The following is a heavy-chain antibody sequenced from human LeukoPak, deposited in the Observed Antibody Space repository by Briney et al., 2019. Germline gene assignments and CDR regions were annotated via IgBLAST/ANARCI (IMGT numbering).Heavy chain of an antibody. Sequence: SETLSLTCAVYGGSFSGYYWSWIRQPPGKGLEWIGEINHSGSTNYNPSLKSRVTISVDTSKNQFSLKLSSVTAADTAVYYCARGSSGWFPRFDPWDPRFDPWGQGTLVTVSS. V-gene: IGHV4-34*01. CDR1: GGSFSGYY. D-gene: IGHD6-19*01. J-gene: IGHJ5*02. CDR3: ARGSSGWFPRFDPWDPRFDP. CDR2: INHSGST.